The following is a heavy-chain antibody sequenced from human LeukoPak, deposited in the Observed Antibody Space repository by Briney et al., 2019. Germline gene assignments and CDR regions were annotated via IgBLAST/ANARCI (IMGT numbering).Heavy chain of an antibody. D-gene: IGHD2-15*01. CDR3: AKDIGGLLGIGGGAFDI. J-gene: IGHJ3*02. CDR2: INKDGSAK. V-gene: IGHV3-7*03. CDR1: GFNFGAYW. Sequence: GGSLKLSCAASGFNFGAYWMNWVRQAPGKGLEWVANINKDGSAKYYMESVKGRFIVSRDNAKNSLYLQMNSLRAEDTALYYCAKDIGGLLGIGGGAFDIWGQGTMVTVSS.